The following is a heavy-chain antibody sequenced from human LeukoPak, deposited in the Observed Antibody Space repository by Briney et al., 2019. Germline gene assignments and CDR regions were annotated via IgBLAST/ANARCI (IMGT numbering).Heavy chain of an antibody. Sequence: ASVKVSCKASGYTFTSYYMHWVRQAPGQGLEWMGIINPSGGSTSYAQKFQGRVTMTRDTSTSTVYMELSSLISEHTAVYYCAARHLGSQPIDYWGQGTLVTVSS. J-gene: IGHJ4*02. CDR2: INPSGGST. D-gene: IGHD1-1*01. V-gene: IGHV1-46*01. CDR3: AARHLGSQPIDY. CDR1: GYTFTSYY.